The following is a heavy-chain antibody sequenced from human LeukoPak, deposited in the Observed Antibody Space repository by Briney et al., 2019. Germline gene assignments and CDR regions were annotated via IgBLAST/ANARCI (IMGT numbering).Heavy chain of an antibody. Sequence: GASVKVSCKASGYTFTSYGMSWVRQAPGQGLEWMGWISAYNGNTNYAQKFQGRVTMTTDTSTSTAYMELRSLRSDDTAVYYCARAGIAAAGSPSNWFDPWGQGTLVTVSS. CDR3: ARAGIAAAGSPSNWFDP. CDR1: GYTFTSYG. CDR2: ISAYNGNT. V-gene: IGHV1-18*01. J-gene: IGHJ5*02. D-gene: IGHD6-13*01.